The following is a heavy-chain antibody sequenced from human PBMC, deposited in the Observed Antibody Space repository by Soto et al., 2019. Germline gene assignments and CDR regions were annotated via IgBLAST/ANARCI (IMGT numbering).Heavy chain of an antibody. CDR3: ARPAQNYYGSGSSSNWFDP. Sequence: EVQLVESGGGLVQPGGSLRLSCAASGFTFSSYWMHWVRQAPGKGLVWVSRINSDGSSTSYADSVKGRFIISRDNAKNTLYLQMNSLRAGDTAVYYCARPAQNYYGSGSSSNWFDPWGQGTLVTVSS. J-gene: IGHJ5*02. CDR1: GFTFSSYW. CDR2: INSDGSST. D-gene: IGHD3-10*01. V-gene: IGHV3-74*01.